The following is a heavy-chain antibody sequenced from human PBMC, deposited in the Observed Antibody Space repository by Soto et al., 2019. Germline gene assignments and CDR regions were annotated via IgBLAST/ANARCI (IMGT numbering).Heavy chain of an antibody. CDR1: GGSISSGDYY. CDR2: IYYSGST. Sequence: QVQLQESGPGLVKPSQTLSLTCTVSGGSISSGDYYWSWSRQTPGKGLEWIGYIYYSGSTYYNPCLQSRVTISVETSKNQFSLKLSSVTAADTAVYYCARAQGSGFSVSWGQGTLVTVSS. D-gene: IGHD3-10*01. CDR3: ARAQGSGFSVS. J-gene: IGHJ4*02. V-gene: IGHV4-30-4*01.